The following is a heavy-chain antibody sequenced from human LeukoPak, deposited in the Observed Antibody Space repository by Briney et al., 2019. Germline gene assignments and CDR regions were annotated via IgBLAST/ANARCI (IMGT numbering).Heavy chain of an antibody. J-gene: IGHJ4*02. CDR2: IYYSGST. D-gene: IGHD4-23*01. CDR3: ARAEYGSNSGFWGLFDS. V-gene: IGHV4-59*01. CDR1: GGSISDYY. Sequence: PSETLSLTCTVSGGSISDYYWSWIRQPPGKGLEWIGYIYYSGSTNYNPSLKSRVTISVDTSKNQFSLKLSSVTTADTAVYYCARAEYGSNSGFWGLFDSWGQATLVTVSS.